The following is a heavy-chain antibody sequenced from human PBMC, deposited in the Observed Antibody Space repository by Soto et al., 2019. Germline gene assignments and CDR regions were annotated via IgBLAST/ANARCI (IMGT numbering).Heavy chain of an antibody. CDR1: GGSISSSSYY. D-gene: IGHD6-13*01. J-gene: IGHJ3*02. CDR3: ARSLDLVHAFDI. Sequence: QLQLQESGPGLVKPSETLSLTCTVSGGSISSSSYYWGWIRQPPGKGLEWIGSIYYSGSTYYNPSLKSRVTISVDTSKNQFSLKLSSVTAADTAVYYCARSLDLVHAFDIWGQGSMVTVSS. CDR2: IYYSGST. V-gene: IGHV4-39*01.